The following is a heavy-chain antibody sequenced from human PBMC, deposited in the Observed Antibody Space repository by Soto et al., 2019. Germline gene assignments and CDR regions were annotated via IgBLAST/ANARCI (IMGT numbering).Heavy chain of an antibody. CDR2: ISSDGKTK. CDR1: GFRFSSYG. D-gene: IGHD6-19*01. Sequence: GGSLRLSCVASGFRFSSYGIHWVRQAPGKGLEWVGVISSDGKTKYYADSVKGRFTISRDNSKNTLYLQLDSLRPEDTAVYYCAKEVAVAGDLDYWGHGTLVTVSS. CDR3: AKEVAVAGDLDY. J-gene: IGHJ4*01. V-gene: IGHV3-30*18.